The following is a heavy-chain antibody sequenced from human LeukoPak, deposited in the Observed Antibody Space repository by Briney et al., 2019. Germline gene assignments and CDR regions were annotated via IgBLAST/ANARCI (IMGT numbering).Heavy chain of an antibody. Sequence: GWSLRLSCAASGFTFRDAWMTWVRQAPGRGLEYIGRIQNLAAGGATDYAAFVKGRFTISRDDSKNTLSLQVNSLEIEDTAVYYCNSPPDWGQGALVTVSS. J-gene: IGHJ4*02. CDR3: NSPPD. CDR2: IQNLAAGGAT. D-gene: IGHD2-21*01. CDR1: GFTFRDAW. V-gene: IGHV3-15*01.